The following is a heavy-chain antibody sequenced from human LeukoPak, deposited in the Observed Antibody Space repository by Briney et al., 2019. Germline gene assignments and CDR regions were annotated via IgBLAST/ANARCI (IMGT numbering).Heavy chain of an antibody. V-gene: IGHV3-30*18. CDR3: AKMGNTVTTYYYYYYGMDV. Sequence: GGSLRLSCAASGFTFSSCGMHWVRQAPGKGLEWVAVISYDGSNKYYADSVKGRLTISRDNSKNTLYLQMNSLRAEDTAVYYCAKMGNTVTTYYYYYYGMDVWGQGTTVTVSS. D-gene: IGHD4-17*01. CDR2: ISYDGSNK. J-gene: IGHJ6*02. CDR1: GFTFSSCG.